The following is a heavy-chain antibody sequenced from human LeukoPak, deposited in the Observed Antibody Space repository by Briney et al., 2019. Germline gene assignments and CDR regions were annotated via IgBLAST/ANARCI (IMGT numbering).Heavy chain of an antibody. V-gene: IGHV4-39*07. CDR3: ARRRYSGSYYRF. J-gene: IGHJ4*02. CDR1: GGSISSSGYY. D-gene: IGHD1-26*01. CDR2: IYYSGST. Sequence: PSETLSLTCTVSGGSISSSGYYWGWIRQPPGKGLEWIGSIYYSGSTYYNPSLKSRVTISVDTSKNQFSLKLSSVTAADTAVYYCARRRYSGSYYRFWGQGTLVTVSS.